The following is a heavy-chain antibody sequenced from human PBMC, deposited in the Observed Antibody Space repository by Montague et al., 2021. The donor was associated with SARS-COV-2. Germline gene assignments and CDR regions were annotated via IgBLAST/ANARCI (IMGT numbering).Heavy chain of an antibody. CDR3: ARFWSGYVDK. CDR2: IYYTGET. J-gene: IGHJ4*02. Sequence: SETLSLTCSFSGGSIRSYYCSWIRLPPGKALEWLGYIYYTGETTXNPSLKSRVTISVDTSRSQFSLRLTSVTAADTAVYFCARFWSGYVDKWSQGTLVTVSS. CDR1: GGSIRSYY. D-gene: IGHD3-3*01. V-gene: IGHV4-59*01.